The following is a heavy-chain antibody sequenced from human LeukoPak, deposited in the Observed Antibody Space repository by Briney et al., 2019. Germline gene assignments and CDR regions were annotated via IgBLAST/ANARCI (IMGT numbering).Heavy chain of an antibody. D-gene: IGHD6-13*01. CDR2: IYYSGST. Sequence: SETLSLTCTVSGGSISSGDYYWSWIRQPPGKGLEWIGYIYYSGSTYYNPSLKSRVTISVDTSKNQFSLKLSSVTAADTAVYYCARDIAAAGTWWFDPWGQGTLVTVSS. J-gene: IGHJ5*02. CDR1: GGSISSGDYY. CDR3: ARDIAAAGTWWFDP. V-gene: IGHV4-30-4*01.